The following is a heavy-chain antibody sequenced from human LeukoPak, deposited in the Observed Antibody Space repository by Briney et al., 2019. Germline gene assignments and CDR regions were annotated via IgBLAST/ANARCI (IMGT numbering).Heavy chain of an antibody. CDR1: GFTFSTYA. D-gene: IGHD3-16*01. CDR3: AKDLSSGGGYD. Sequence: GGSLRLSCAASGFTFSTYAMSWVRQAPGKGLEWVSFIGSDGSDKNYADSVKGRFTISRDNSKNTLYLQMNSLRPEDTAVYYCAKDLSSGGGYDWGQGTLVTVSS. J-gene: IGHJ4*02. CDR2: IGSDGSDK. V-gene: IGHV3-30*02.